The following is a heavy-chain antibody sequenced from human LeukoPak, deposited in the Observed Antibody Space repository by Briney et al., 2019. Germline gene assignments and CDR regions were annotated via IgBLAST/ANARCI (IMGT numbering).Heavy chain of an antibody. V-gene: IGHV3-33*01. J-gene: IGHJ4*02. CDR2: IWYDGSNK. CDR1: GFTFSSYG. D-gene: IGHD4-17*01. CDR3: ARDLGAVTRGY. Sequence: GGSLRLSCAASGFTFSSYGMHWVRQAPGKGLEWVAVIWYDGSNKYYADSVKGRFTISRDNAKNSLYLQMNSLRAEDTAVYYCARDLGAVTRGYWGQGTLVTVSS.